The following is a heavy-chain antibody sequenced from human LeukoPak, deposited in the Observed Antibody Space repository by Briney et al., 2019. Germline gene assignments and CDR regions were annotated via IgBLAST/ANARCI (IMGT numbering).Heavy chain of an antibody. J-gene: IGHJ5*02. CDR2: IIPIFGTA. D-gene: IGHD4-17*01. V-gene: IGHV1-69*01. CDR1: GGTFSSYA. CDR3: ARDPGTPYGDYSWFDP. Sequence: GSSVKVSCKAPGGTFSSYAISWVRQAPGQGLEWMGGIIPIFGTANYAQKFQGRVTITADESTSTAYMELSSLRSEDTAVYYCARDPGTPYGDYSWFDPWGQGTLVTVSS.